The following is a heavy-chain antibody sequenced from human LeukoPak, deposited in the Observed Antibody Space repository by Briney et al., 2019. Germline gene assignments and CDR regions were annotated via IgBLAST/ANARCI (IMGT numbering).Heavy chain of an antibody. CDR2: IWYDGSNK. D-gene: IGHD6-13*01. Sequence: PGGSLRLSCAASGFTFSNYGMHWVRQAPGKGLEWVAVIWYDGSNKYYADSVKGRFTISRDNSKNTLYLQMNSLRAEDTAVYYCVGDSAAAGTFIDYWGQGTLVTVSS. CDR1: GFTFSNYG. V-gene: IGHV3-33*01. J-gene: IGHJ4*02. CDR3: VGDSAAAGTFIDY.